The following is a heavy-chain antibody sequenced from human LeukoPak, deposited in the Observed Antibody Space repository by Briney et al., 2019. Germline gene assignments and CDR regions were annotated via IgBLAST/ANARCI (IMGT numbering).Heavy chain of an antibody. CDR2: ISVSSSYI. J-gene: IGHJ4*02. CDR3: TRDGKDCSSTSCSADY. Sequence: GGSLRLSCAASGFPFISYALGWVRQAPGKGLEWVSSISVSSSYIYYAGSVKGRFTISRDNAKNSLYLQMNSLRVEDTAVYFCTRDGKDCSSTSCSADYWGQGTLVTVSS. D-gene: IGHD2-2*01. V-gene: IGHV3-21*01. CDR1: GFPFISYA.